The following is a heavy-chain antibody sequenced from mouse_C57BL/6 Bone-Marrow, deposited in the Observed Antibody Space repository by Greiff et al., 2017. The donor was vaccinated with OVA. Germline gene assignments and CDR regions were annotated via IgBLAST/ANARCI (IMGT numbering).Heavy chain of an antibody. CDR2: INPYNGGT. J-gene: IGHJ3*01. CDR3: ARYGSSLAY. Sequence: EVQLQQSGPVLVKPGASVKMSCKASGYTFTDYYMNWVKQSHGKSLEWIGVINPYNGGTSYNQKFKGKATLTVDKSSSTAYMELNSLTSEDSAVYYCARYGSSLAYWGQGTLVTVSA. CDR1: GYTFTDYY. V-gene: IGHV1-19*01. D-gene: IGHD1-1*01.